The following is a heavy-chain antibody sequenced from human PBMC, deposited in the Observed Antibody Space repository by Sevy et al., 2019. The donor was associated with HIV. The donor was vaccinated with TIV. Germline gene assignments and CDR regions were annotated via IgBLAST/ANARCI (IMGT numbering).Heavy chain of an antibody. J-gene: IGHJ3*02. V-gene: IGHV4-59*08. CDR1: GGSINSDH. Sequence: SETLSLTCTVSGGSINSDHWNWIRQPPGKGLEWIGYVYYTGGTNYNPSLKNRVTISVDGTKNQFSLKLTSVTAADTAVYYCARRNDFAIWGQGTMVTV. CDR3: ARRNDFAI. CDR2: VYYTGGT.